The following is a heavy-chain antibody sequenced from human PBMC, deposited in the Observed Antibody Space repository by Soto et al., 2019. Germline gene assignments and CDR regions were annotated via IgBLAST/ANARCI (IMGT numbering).Heavy chain of an antibody. J-gene: IGHJ4*02. CDR3: ARRGALTSYFFGYYFDY. V-gene: IGHV1-3*01. Sequence: QVQLVQSGAEVKKPGASVKVSCKTSGYTFPRYALHWVRQAPGQRLEWMGWINPANGNTKYSQKSQGRVTFTRDTSASTAYMELSILISEDTAVYYCARRGALTSYFFGYYFDYWGQGTLVTVSS. CDR1: GYTFPRYA. CDR2: INPANGNT. D-gene: IGHD3-9*01.